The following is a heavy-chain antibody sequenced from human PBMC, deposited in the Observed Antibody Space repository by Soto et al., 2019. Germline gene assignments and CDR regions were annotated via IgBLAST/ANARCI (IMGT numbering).Heavy chain of an antibody. CDR2: IYYSGST. Sequence: SETLSLTCTVSGDSISSYYWSWIRQPPGKGLEWIGNIYYSGSTNYNPSLKSRVTISVETSKNQFSLNLSSVTAADTAVYYCARPNYYDSSGSQDYYYYGMDVWGQGTTVTVSS. D-gene: IGHD3-22*01. CDR3: ARPNYYDSSGSQDYYYYGMDV. J-gene: IGHJ6*02. CDR1: GDSISSYY. V-gene: IGHV4-59*01.